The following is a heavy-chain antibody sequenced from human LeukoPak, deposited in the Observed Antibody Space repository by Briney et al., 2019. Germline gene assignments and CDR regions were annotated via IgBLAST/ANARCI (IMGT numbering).Heavy chain of an antibody. CDR3: ARHRSVVVTAGLDVLDL. CDR1: GGMFNNIA. CDR2: IIPVFDMV. Sequence: GASVKVSCKASGGMFNNIAVSWVRQAPGQGLECVGRIIPVFDMVNYGEKFEGRVTITADKSTNSVFMDLSGLRFDDTAMFFCARHRSVVVTAGLDVLDLWGQGTMVIVSS. V-gene: IGHV1-69*04. D-gene: IGHD2-21*02. J-gene: IGHJ3*01.